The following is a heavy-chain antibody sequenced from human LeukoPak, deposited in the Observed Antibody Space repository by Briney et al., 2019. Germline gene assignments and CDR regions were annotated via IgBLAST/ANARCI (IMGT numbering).Heavy chain of an antibody. V-gene: IGHV1-46*01. Sequence: ASVKVSCKASGYSFTSNYIHWVRQAPGQGLEWRGMIYPRDGSTSYAQKFQGRVTVTRDTSTSTVHMDLSGLRSEDTAVYYCARDQEGFDYWGQGTLVTVSS. CDR2: IYPRDGST. J-gene: IGHJ4*02. CDR1: GYSFTSNY. CDR3: ARDQEGFDY.